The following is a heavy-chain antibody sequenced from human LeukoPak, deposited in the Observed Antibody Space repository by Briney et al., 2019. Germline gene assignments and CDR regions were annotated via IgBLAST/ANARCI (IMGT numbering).Heavy chain of an antibody. Sequence: GGSLRLSCAASGFTFSSYTMNWVRQAPGKGLEWVSSITGSSDSIHYADSVKGRFTISRDNAKTSLYLQMNSLRDEDTAVYYCAREMAHYFDSSGYSFWGQGTLVTVSS. V-gene: IGHV3-21*01. CDR3: AREMAHYFDSSGYSF. D-gene: IGHD3-22*01. J-gene: IGHJ4*02. CDR1: GFTFSSYT. CDR2: ITGSSDSI.